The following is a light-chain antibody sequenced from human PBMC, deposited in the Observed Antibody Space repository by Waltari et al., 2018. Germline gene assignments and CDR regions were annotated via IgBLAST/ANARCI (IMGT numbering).Light chain of an antibody. V-gene: IGLV3-10*01. CDR1: ALPKKY. CDR2: EDD. CDR3: YSPDLSGIQSV. Sequence: SDELTQSPSVSVSPGQTAKITCSGDALPKKYAYWYQQKSGQAPVQVIYEDDKRPSGIPEIFSGSSSGTVATLTFSVARVEDEAVYYCYSPDLSGIQSVFGSGTKLSVL. J-gene: IGLJ1*01.